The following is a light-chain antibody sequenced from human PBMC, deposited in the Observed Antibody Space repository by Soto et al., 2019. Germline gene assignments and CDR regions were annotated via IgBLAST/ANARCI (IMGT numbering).Light chain of an antibody. CDR2: EVD. CDR3: SSYTGTDNLLYV. Sequence: QSVLTQPPSASGSPGQSVTISCTGTSSDVGAYDYVSWYQQHPGKAPKLLIYEVDHRPSGVPDRFSGSKSANTASLTVSGLQPEDEADYYCSSYTGTDNLLYVFGTGTKVTV. V-gene: IGLV2-8*01. CDR1: SSDVGAYDY. J-gene: IGLJ1*01.